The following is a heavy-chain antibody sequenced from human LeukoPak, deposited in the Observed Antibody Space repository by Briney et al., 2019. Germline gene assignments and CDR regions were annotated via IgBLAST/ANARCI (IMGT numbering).Heavy chain of an antibody. CDR1: GFSISSGGYS. CDR3: ARGGLELDY. V-gene: IGHV4-30-2*01. D-gene: IGHD1-7*01. Sequence: SETLSLTCAVSGFSISSGGYSWSWIRQPPGKGLEWIGYIYHSGSTYYNPSLKSRVTISVDRSKNQFSLKLNSVTAADTAVYYCARGGLELDYWGQGTLVTVSS. J-gene: IGHJ4*02. CDR2: IYHSGST.